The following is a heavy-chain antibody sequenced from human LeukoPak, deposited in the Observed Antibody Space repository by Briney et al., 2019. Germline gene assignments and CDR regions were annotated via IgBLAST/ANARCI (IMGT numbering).Heavy chain of an antibody. CDR2: ITTSSYI. J-gene: IGHJ4*02. Sequence: GGSLRLSCAASGFTLSIYSMNWVRQAPGKGLEWVSSITTSSYIYYADSVKGRFTISRDNAKNSLYLQMSSLRAEDTAVYYRARDGYGGYWFDYWGQGTLVTVSS. CDR1: GFTLSIYS. D-gene: IGHD5-12*01. CDR3: ARDGYGGYWFDY. V-gene: IGHV3-21*01.